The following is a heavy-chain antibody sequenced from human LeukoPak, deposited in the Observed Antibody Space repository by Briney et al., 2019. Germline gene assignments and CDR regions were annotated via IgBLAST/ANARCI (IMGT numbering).Heavy chain of an antibody. Sequence: PGGSLRLSCAASGFTFSGYWMRWVRQTPEKGLEWLANIKQDGYEKYYVDSVKGRFTISRDNAKNSLYLQMNSLRADDTVIYYCARDKIVGPTTLDYWGQGTLVTVSS. CDR3: ARDKIVGPTTLDY. V-gene: IGHV3-7*01. CDR2: IKQDGYEK. J-gene: IGHJ4*02. CDR1: GFTFSGYW. D-gene: IGHD1-26*01.